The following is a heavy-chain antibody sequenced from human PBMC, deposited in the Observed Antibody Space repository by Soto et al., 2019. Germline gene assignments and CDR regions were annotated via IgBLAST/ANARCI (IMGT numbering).Heavy chain of an antibody. Sequence: SETLSLTCTVSGGSISSYYWSWIRQPPGKGLEWIGYIYYSGSTNYNPSLKSRVTISVDTSKNQFSLKLSSVTAADTAVYYCAREFGFGEDHFDYPGQGTLVTV. CDR1: GGSISSYY. D-gene: IGHD3-10*01. V-gene: IGHV4-59*12. CDR2: IYYSGST. CDR3: AREFGFGEDHFDY. J-gene: IGHJ4*02.